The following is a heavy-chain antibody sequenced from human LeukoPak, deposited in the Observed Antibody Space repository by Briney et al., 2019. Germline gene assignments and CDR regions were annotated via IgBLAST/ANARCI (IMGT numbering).Heavy chain of an antibody. CDR3: AKGGITMIVVPLDY. CDR1: GFTFSSYW. CDR2: IKQDGSEK. Sequence: GGSLRLSCAASGFTFSSYWMSWVRQAPGKGLEWVANIKQDGSEKYYVDSVKGRFTISRDNAKSSLYLQMNSLRAEDTALYYCAKGGITMIVVPLDYWGQGTLVTVSS. V-gene: IGHV3-7*03. J-gene: IGHJ4*02. D-gene: IGHD3-22*01.